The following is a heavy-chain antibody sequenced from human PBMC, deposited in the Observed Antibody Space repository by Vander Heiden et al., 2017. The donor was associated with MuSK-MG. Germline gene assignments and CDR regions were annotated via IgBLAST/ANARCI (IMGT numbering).Heavy chain of an antibody. Sequence: QVQLVQSGAEVKKPGASVKVSCKASGYTVTSYGISWVRQAPGQGLEWMGWISAYNGNTNYAQKLQGRVTMTTDTSTSTAYMELRSLGSDDTAVYYCARDLRGGYDSRDVDYWGQGTLVTVSS. V-gene: IGHV1-18*01. D-gene: IGHD5-12*01. CDR1: GYTVTSYG. CDR3: ARDLRGGYDSRDVDY. CDR2: ISAYNGNT. J-gene: IGHJ4*02.